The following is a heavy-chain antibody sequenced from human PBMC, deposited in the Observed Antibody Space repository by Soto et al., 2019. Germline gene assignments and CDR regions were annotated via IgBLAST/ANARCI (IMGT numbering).Heavy chain of an antibody. CDR3: AYSPLYGSGSYYFDY. CDR2: ISAYNGNT. Sequence: ASVKVSCKASGYTFTSYGISWVRQAPGQGLEWMGWISAYNGNTNYAQKLQGRVTMTTDTSTSTAYMELRSLRSDDTAVYYCAYSPLYGSGSYYFDYWGQGTLVTVSS. CDR1: GYTFTSYG. D-gene: IGHD3-10*01. V-gene: IGHV1-18*01. J-gene: IGHJ4*02.